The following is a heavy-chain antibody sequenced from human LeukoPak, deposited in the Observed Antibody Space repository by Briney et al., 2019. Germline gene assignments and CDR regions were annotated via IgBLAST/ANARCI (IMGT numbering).Heavy chain of an antibody. D-gene: IGHD3-9*01. J-gene: IGHJ5*02. CDR2: IYDSGST. Sequence: SQTLSLTCTLSGCSISSYYGSWIRQSPGKGLEWIGYIYDSGSTNYNPSLKSRVTISVDTSRSQFSLKLSSVTAADTAVYYCAREDYNILTGSGDNWFDPWGQGTLVTVSS. V-gene: IGHV4-59*01. CDR3: AREDYNILTGSGDNWFDP. CDR1: GCSISSYY.